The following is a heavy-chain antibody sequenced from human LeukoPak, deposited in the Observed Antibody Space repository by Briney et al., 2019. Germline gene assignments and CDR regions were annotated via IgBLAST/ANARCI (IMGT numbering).Heavy chain of an antibody. J-gene: IGHJ4*02. CDR1: GSTFSRYA. V-gene: IGHV3-23*01. D-gene: IGHD3-22*01. CDR3: AKDPTMIVVVIPDY. CDR2: ISGSGGST. Sequence: GRSLRLSCAASGSTFSRYAMHWVRQAPGKGLEWVSAISGSGGSTYYADSVKGRFTISRDNSKNTLYLQMNSLRAEDTAVYYCAKDPTMIVVVIPDYWGQGTLVTVSS.